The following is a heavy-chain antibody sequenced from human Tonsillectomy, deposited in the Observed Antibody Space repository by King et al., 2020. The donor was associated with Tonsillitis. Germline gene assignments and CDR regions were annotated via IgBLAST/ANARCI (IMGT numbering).Heavy chain of an antibody. CDR1: GFTFSSYA. V-gene: IGHV3-30-3*01. CDR3: ARDHSSGWRKTGGLDV. CDR2: ISYDGSNK. Sequence: QLVQSGGGVVQPGRSLRLSCAASGFTFSSYAMNWVRQAPGKGLEWVAVISYDGSNKSYADSMKGRFTISRDNSKNTLYLQMNSLRAEDTAVYYCARDHSSGWRKTGGLDVWGQGTTVTVSS. J-gene: IGHJ6*02. D-gene: IGHD6-19*01.